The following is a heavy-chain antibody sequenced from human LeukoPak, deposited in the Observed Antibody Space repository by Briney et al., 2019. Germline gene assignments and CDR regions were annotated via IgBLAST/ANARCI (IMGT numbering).Heavy chain of an antibody. CDR1: GGSISSYY. J-gene: IGHJ4*02. CDR3: ARATAHGLVPFDY. Sequence: SETLSLTCTVSGGSISSYYWRWIRQPPGKGLEWIGYIYYSGSTNYNPSLKSRVTISVDTSKNQFSLKLSSVTAADTAVYYCARATAHGLVPFDYWGQGSLVTVSS. CDR2: IYYSGST. V-gene: IGHV4-59*01. D-gene: IGHD6-19*01.